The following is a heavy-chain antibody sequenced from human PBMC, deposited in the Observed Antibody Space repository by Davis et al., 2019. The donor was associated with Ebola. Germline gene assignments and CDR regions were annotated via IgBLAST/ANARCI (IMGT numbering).Heavy chain of an antibody. D-gene: IGHD4-23*01. CDR2: ISASGYTL. CDR1: GFTFSDYY. CDR3: SRGRDKWELQFYPFDY. V-gene: IGHV3-11*01. J-gene: IGHJ4*02. Sequence: GESLNLSCSASGFTFSDYYLNWIRQPPGKGLEWISYISASGYTLSYPDSVKGRFTISSDNTNNSLYLQLNSLRADDTAVYYSSRGRDKWELQFYPFDYWGQGTLVTVSS.